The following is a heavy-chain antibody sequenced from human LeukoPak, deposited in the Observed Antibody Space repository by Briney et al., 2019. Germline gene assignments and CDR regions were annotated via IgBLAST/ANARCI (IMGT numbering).Heavy chain of an antibody. Sequence: ASVKVSCKASGYTFTSYGISWVRQAPGQGLEWMGWISAYNGNTNYAQKLQGRVTMTTDTSTSTAYMELRSLRSDDTAVYYCASSHYDFWSSYSDPSFDYWGQGTLVTVSS. CDR1: GYTFTSYG. J-gene: IGHJ4*02. CDR3: ASSHYDFWSSYSDPSFDY. CDR2: ISAYNGNT. V-gene: IGHV1-18*01. D-gene: IGHD3-3*01.